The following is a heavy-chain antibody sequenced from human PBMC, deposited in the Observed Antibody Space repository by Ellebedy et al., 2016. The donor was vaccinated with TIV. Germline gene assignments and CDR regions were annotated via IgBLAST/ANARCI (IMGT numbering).Heavy chain of an antibody. CDR2: MSGSGHRT. D-gene: IGHD6-6*01. J-gene: IGHJ6*02. CDR3: ARRPNYYGMDV. V-gene: IGHV3-23*01. Sequence: GESLKISCAASGFTFSNYGMYWVRQAPGKGLEWVSVMSGSGHRTHYADSVKGRFTVSRDNSKNTLYLQMNSLRAEDTAVYYCARRPNYYGMDVWGQGTTVTVSS. CDR1: GFTFSNYG.